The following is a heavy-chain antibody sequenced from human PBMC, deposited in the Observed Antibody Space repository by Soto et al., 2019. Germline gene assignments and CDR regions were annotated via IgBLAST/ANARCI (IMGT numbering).Heavy chain of an antibody. CDR3: ARDWELHRFDS. D-gene: IGHD1-7*01. V-gene: IGHV4-4*07. J-gene: IGHJ4*02. CDR2: IYSTGLT. CDR1: GDSIDRFY. Sequence: SETLSLTCHVSGDSIDRFYWSWIRQPAGKGLEWIGHIYSTGLTNYNPSLRSRVIMSVDSPKSQFSLKLTSVTAADTAVYFCARDWELHRFDSWGPGTLVTVSS.